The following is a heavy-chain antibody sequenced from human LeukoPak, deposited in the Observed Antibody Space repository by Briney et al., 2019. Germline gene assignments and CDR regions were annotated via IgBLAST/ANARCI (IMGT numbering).Heavy chain of an antibody. J-gene: IGHJ4*02. CDR2: INPNSGGT. D-gene: IGHD3-22*01. CDR3: ASSLITSARIPDY. CDR1: GYTFTGYY. V-gene: IGHV1-2*02. Sequence: ASVRVSCKASGYTFTGYYMHWVRQAPGQGLEWMGWINPNSGGTNYAQKFQGRVTMTRDTSISTAYMELSRLRSDDTAVYYCASSLITSARIPDYWGQGTLVTVSS.